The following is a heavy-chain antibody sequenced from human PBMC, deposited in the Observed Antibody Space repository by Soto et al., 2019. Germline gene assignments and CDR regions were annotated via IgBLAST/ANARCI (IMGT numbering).Heavy chain of an antibody. V-gene: IGHV3-48*02. CDR2: ITSSSRTI. CDR3: ARDFYDFWSGSMDV. Sequence: GGSLRLSCAASGFTFSTYNMNWVRQAPGKGLEWVSYITSSSRTIYYADSVKGRFTISRDNAKNSLYLQMNSLRDEDTAVYYCARDFYDFWSGSMDVWGKGTTVTVSS. CDR1: GFTFSTYN. D-gene: IGHD3-3*01. J-gene: IGHJ6*03.